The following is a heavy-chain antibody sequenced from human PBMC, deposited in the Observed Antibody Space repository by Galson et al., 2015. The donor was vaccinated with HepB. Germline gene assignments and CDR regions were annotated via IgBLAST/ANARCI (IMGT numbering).Heavy chain of an antibody. CDR1: GFTFSSYS. J-gene: IGHJ6*02. CDR3: ARDVRGGGVYYNYGMDV. D-gene: IGHD3-10*02. CDR2: ISSDAYYI. Sequence: SLRLSCAASGFTFSSYSMTWVRQAPGKGLEWVSSISSDAYYIYYADSVKGRFTISRDNAKHSLFLQMNGLRAEDTAVYYCARDVRGGGVYYNYGMDVWGQGTTVTVSS. V-gene: IGHV3-21*01.